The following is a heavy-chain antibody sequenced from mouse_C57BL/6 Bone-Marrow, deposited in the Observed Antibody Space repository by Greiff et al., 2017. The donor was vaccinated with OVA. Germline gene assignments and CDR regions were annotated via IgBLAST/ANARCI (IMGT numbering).Heavy chain of an antibody. CDR3: TGITTVVATYYFDY. V-gene: IGHV14-4*01. D-gene: IGHD1-1*01. CDR2: IDPENGDT. Sequence: EVQRVESGAELVRPGASVKLSCTASGFNIKDDYMHWVKQRPEQGLEWIGWIDPENGDTEYASKFQGKATITADTSSNTAYLQLSSLTSEDTAVYYCTGITTVVATYYFDYWGQGTTLTVSS. CDR1: GFNIKDDY. J-gene: IGHJ2*01.